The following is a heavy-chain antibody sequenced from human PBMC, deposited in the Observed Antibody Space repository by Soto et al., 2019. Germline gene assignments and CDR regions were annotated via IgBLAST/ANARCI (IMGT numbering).Heavy chain of an antibody. D-gene: IGHD1-26*01. J-gene: IGHJ3*02. CDR3: AKRAHTGSYYAAFDM. CDR1: GFTFGSYA. Sequence: GGSLRLSCAASGFTFGSYAMNWVRQAPGKGLEWVSGISGSGGLTYYADSVRGRFTISRDNSKNTLYVQMNSLRAEDTALYYCAKRAHTGSYYAAFDMWGQGTMVTVSS. V-gene: IGHV3-23*01. CDR2: ISGSGGLT.